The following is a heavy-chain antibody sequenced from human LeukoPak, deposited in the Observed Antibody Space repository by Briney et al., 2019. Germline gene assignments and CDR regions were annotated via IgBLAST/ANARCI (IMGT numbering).Heavy chain of an antibody. CDR3: GTDCCGGECCSHNRDDY. Sequence: GGSLRLSCAASGFTFSTYAMNWVRQAPGKGLEWVSGISDTGATTVYADSVKGRFTISRDNSKNTVYLQMNSLRGEDTAIYFCGTDCCGGECCSHNRDDYWGQGTLVTVSS. CDR2: ISDTGATT. J-gene: IGHJ4*02. V-gene: IGHV3-23*01. D-gene: IGHD2-21*01. CDR1: GFTFSTYA.